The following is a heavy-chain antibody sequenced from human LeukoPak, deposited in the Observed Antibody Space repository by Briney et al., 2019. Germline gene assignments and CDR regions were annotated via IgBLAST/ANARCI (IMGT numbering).Heavy chain of an antibody. J-gene: IGHJ5*02. CDR1: GGSISSGSYY. Sequence: SEALSLTCTVSGGSISSGSYYWSWIRPPAGKGLEWIGCNYTNRSTNYNPSLKSPVTISADTNKNQFSLTLSSVADADTDEYYCARAGIEDIVVVPAAIELWFYPWGQGTLVTVSS. CDR3: ARAGIEDIVVVPAAIELWFYP. D-gene: IGHD2-2*01. V-gene: IGHV4-61*02. CDR2: NYTNRST.